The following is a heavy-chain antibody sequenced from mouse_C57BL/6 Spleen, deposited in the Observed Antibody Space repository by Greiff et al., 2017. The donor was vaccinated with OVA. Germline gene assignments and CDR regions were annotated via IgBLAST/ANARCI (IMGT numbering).Heavy chain of an antibody. CDR3: TRGYDYDWAWFAY. CDR2: IYPGNSDT. CDR1: GYTFTSYW. J-gene: IGHJ3*01. D-gene: IGHD2-4*01. Sequence: EVQLQQSGTVLARPGASVKMSCKTSGYTFTSYWMHWVKQRPGQGLEWIGAIYPGNSDTSYNQKFKGKAKLTAVTSASTAYMELSSLTNEDSAVYYCTRGYDYDWAWFAYWGQGTLVTVSA. V-gene: IGHV1-5*01.